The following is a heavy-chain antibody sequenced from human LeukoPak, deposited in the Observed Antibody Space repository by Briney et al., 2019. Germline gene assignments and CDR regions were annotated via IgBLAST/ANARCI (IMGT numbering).Heavy chain of an antibody. D-gene: IGHD3-10*01. CDR2: IRYDGSNK. CDR1: GFSFSTYA. V-gene: IGHV3-30*02. Sequence: GGSLRLSCAASGFSFSTYAMSGVRQAPGKGLEWVACIRYDGSNKYYVDSVKGRLTISRDKSKNTLYLQMNSLRAEDTAVYYCAHRSYYHAFDIWGQGTMVTVSS. CDR3: AHRSYYHAFDI. J-gene: IGHJ3*02.